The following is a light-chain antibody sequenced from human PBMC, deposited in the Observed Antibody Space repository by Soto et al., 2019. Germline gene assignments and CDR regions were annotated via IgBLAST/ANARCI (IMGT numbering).Light chain of an antibody. V-gene: IGLV2-23*01. CDR1: SSDVGTYNL. CDR2: EGS. J-gene: IGLJ2*01. CDR3: CSFAVGSTLV. Sequence: QSALTQPASVSGSPGQSITISCTGTSSDVGTYNLVSWHQHHPGKAPKFIIYEGSKRPSGVSNRFSGSKSGNTASLTISGLQAEDEADYYCCSFAVGSTLVFGGGTKLTVL.